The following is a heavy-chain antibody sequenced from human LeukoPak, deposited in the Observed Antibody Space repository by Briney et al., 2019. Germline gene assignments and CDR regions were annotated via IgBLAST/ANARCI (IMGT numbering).Heavy chain of an antibody. V-gene: IGHV3-30*02. CDR3: ANPPRSSSWHSLDY. Sequence: PGGSLRLSCAASGLTFSSYGMHWVRQAPGKGLEWVAFIRYDGSNKYYADSVKGRFTISRDNSKNTLYLQMNSLRAEDTAVYYCANPPRSSSWHSLDYWGQGTLVTVSS. CDR1: GLTFSSYG. CDR2: IRYDGSNK. J-gene: IGHJ4*02. D-gene: IGHD6-13*01.